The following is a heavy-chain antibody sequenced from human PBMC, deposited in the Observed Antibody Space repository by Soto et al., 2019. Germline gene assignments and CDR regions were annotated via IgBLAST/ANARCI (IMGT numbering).Heavy chain of an antibody. CDR1: GFTFSPYW. J-gene: IGHJ5*02. CDR2: IKDDGGDE. CDR3: AGGSGWISDT. D-gene: IGHD6-19*01. V-gene: IGHV3-7*05. Sequence: EVQLVESGGGLVQPGGSLRLSCAASGFTFSPYWMSWVRQAPGKGLEWVAIIKDDGGDELYLEAVRGRFTISRDNAKKSLYLAMDSLRVEDTAVYYCAGGSGWISDTWGQGTLFTVSS.